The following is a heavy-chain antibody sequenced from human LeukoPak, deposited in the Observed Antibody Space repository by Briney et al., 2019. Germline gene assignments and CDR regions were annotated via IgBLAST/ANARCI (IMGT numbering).Heavy chain of an antibody. D-gene: IGHD5/OR15-5a*01. J-gene: IGHJ4*02. V-gene: IGHV1-2*02. CDR1: GYTFTGYY. CDR2: INPKSGDT. Sequence: ASVKVSCKASGYTFTGYYIHWVRQAPGQGLEWMGWINPKSGDTKYAPKFQGRVTMTRDTSVSTVYMELSSLTSGDTAVYSCASRPDRALLPFFDYWGQGTLVTVSS. CDR3: ASRPDRALLPFFDY.